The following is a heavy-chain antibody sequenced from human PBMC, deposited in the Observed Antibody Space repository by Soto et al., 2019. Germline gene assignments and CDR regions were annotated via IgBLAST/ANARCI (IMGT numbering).Heavy chain of an antibody. CDR2: IYYSGST. CDR1: GGSISSGGYY. J-gene: IGHJ4*02. D-gene: IGHD3-22*01. V-gene: IGHV4-31*03. Sequence: NPSETLSLTCTVSGGSISSGGYYWSWIRQHPGKGLEWIGYIYYSGSTYYNPSLKSRVTISVDTSKNQFSLKLSSVTAADTAVYYCARVYDSSGYPFDYWGQGTLVTVSS. CDR3: ARVYDSSGYPFDY.